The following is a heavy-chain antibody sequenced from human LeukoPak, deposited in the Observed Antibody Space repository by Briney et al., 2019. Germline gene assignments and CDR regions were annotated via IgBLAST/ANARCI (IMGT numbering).Heavy chain of an antibody. CDR2: ISSSGSTI. D-gene: IGHD2-21*02. V-gene: IGHV3-11*01. J-gene: IGHJ4*02. CDR3: ARDLDEVTQESYFDY. CDR1: GFTFSDYY. Sequence: SGGSLRLSCTASGFTFSDYYMSWIRQAPGKGLEWVSYISSSGSTIYYADSVKGRFTISRDNAKNSLYLQMNSLRAEDTAVYYCARDLDEVTQESYFDYWGQGTLVTVSS.